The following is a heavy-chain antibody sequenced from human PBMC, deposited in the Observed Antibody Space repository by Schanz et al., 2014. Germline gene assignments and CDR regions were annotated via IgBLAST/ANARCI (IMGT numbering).Heavy chain of an antibody. D-gene: IGHD3-22*01. CDR2: ISYHGSER. Sequence: QVQLVESGGGVVQPGRSLRLSCAGSGFSFSDYGMHWVRQAPGRGLERVAVISYHGSERYYADSVKGRFTISRDNSKNTLYLQMNSLRTEDAAVYFCAKSYDTSGYSGFEYWGQGTLVTVSS. J-gene: IGHJ4*02. V-gene: IGHV3-30*18. CDR1: GFSFSDYG. CDR3: AKSYDTSGYSGFEY.